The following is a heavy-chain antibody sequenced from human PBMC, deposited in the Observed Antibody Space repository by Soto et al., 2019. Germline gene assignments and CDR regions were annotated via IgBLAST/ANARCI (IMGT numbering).Heavy chain of an antibody. CDR1: GGSFSGYY. D-gene: IGHD3-10*01. CDR3: ARGGPYGSGSYPGGYYYYYMDV. J-gene: IGHJ6*03. Sequence: SETLSLTCAVYGGSFSGYYWSWIRQPPGKGLEWIGEINHSGSTNYNPSLKSRVTISVDTSKNQFSLKLSSVTAADTAVYYCARGGPYGSGSYPGGYYYYYMDVWGKGTTVTVSS. V-gene: IGHV4-34*01. CDR2: INHSGST.